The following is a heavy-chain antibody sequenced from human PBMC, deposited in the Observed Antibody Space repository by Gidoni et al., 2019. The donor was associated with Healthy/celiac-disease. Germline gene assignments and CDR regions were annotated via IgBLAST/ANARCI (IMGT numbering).Heavy chain of an antibody. CDR2: IIPIFGTA. J-gene: IGHJ6*02. D-gene: IGHD3-10*01. CDR3: ASITMVRGVTWWGDYYYYGMDV. V-gene: IGHV1-69*01. Sequence: QVQLVQSGAEVKKPGSSVKVSCKASGGTFSSYAIGWVRQAPGQGREWMGGIIPIFGTANYAQKFQGRVTITADESTSTAYMELSSLRSEDTAVYYCASITMVRGVTWWGDYYYYGMDVWGQGTTVTVSS. CDR1: GGTFSSYA.